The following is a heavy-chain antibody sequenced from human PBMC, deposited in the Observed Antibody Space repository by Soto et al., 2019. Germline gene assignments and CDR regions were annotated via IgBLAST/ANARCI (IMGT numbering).Heavy chain of an antibody. V-gene: IGHV3-33*01. J-gene: IGHJ4*02. CDR1: GFTFSNYG. D-gene: IGHD4-4*01. CDR3: ATLVTDVYSPRGYY. CDR2: IWYDGSNE. Sequence: QVQLVESGGGVVQPGRSLRLSCAASGFTFSNYGMHWVRQAPDKGLEWVAVIWYDGSNEYYADSVKGRFTISRDNSKNTLYLQMTSLRAEDTAMYYCATLVTDVYSPRGYYWGQGTLVTVSS.